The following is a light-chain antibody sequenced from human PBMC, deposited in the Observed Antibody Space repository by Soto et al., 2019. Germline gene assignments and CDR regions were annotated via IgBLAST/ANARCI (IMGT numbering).Light chain of an antibody. CDR3: ETWDSNTRV. CDR2: LEGSGRS. Sequence: QLVLTQSSSASASLGSSVKLTCTLSSGHSDYTIAWHQQQPGKAPRCLMKLEGSGRSNKGSGVPDRFSGSSSGADRYLTITNLQSEDEADYYCETWDSNTRVFGGGTKVTVL. J-gene: IGLJ3*02. V-gene: IGLV4-60*03. CDR1: SGHSDYT.